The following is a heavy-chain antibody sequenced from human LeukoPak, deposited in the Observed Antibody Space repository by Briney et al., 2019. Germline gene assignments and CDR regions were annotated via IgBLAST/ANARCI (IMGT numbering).Heavy chain of an antibody. V-gene: IGHV3-11*04. D-gene: IGHD4-17*01. J-gene: IGHJ4*02. CDR3: ARPPTVTTAGYYFGY. CDR1: GFTFSDSY. CDR2: IVSSGSTI. Sequence: GGSLRLSCAASGFTFSDSYMSWIRQAPGKGLEWVSYIVSSGSTIYYAHSVRGRITISRYNAKNSLFLQVKSLRAEDTAVYYCARPPTVTTAGYYFGYWGQGTLVTVSS.